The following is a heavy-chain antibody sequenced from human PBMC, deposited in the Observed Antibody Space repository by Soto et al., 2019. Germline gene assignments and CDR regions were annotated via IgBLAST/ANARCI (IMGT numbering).Heavy chain of an antibody. CDR1: GGSVSSGSYY. V-gene: IGHV4-61*01. CDR2: IYYSGST. J-gene: IGHJ4*02. D-gene: IGHD6-13*01. CDR3: ARVSSSWGLVSYFYY. Sequence: SETLSLTCTVSGGSVSSGSYYWSWIRQPPGKGLECIGYIYYSGSTNYNPSLKSRVTISVDTSKNQFSLKLSSVTAADTAVYYCARVSSSWGLVSYFYYWGQGTLVTVS.